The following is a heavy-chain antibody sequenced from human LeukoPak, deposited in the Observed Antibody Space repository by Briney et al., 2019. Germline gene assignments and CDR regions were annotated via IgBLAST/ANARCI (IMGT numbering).Heavy chain of an antibody. D-gene: IGHD3-10*01. CDR1: GFTFDDYC. CDR3: ARAPFTMVRGVISYHYYYMDV. V-gene: IGHV3-20*04. CDR2: INWNGGST. J-gene: IGHJ6*03. Sequence: GGSLRLSCAVSGFTFDDYCMSWVRQAPGKGLEWVSGINWNGGSTGYADSVKGRFTISRDNAKNSLYLQMNSLRAEDTALYYCARAPFTMVRGVISYHYYYMDVWGKGTTVTVSS.